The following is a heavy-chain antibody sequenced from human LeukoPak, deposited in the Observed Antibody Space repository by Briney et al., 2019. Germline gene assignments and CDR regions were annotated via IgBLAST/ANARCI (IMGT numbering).Heavy chain of an antibody. V-gene: IGHV3-33*01. CDR1: GFTFSSYG. J-gene: IGHJ4*02. CDR3: AREPGYSYGNFDY. CDR2: IWYDGSNK. D-gene: IGHD5-18*01. Sequence: GGSLRLSCAASGFTFSSYGMHWVRQAPGKGLEWVAVIWYDGSNKYYADSVKGRFTISRDNSKNTLYLQMNSLRAEDTAVYYCAREPGYSYGNFDYWGQGTLVTVSS.